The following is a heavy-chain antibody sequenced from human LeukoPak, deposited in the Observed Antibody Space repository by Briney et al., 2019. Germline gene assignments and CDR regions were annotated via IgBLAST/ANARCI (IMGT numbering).Heavy chain of an antibody. CDR1: RFTVSSNY. V-gene: IGHV3-33*08. CDR2: IWYDGSDK. J-gene: IGHJ6*03. D-gene: IGHD3-16*01. CDR3: AREVTSLVYLGGWYYYYMDV. Sequence: GGSLRLSCADSRFTVSSNYMSWVRQAPGKGLEWVAGIWYDGSDKYFANSVKGRFAISRDNSKNTLYLLLNSLRAEDTAVYYCAREVTSLVYLGGWYYYYMDVWGKGTTVTVSS.